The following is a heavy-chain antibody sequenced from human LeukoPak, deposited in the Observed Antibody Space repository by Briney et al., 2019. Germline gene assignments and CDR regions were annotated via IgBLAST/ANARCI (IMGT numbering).Heavy chain of an antibody. V-gene: IGHV1-18*01. CDR2: ISAYNGNT. J-gene: IGHJ6*02. D-gene: IGHD6-19*01. CDR3: ARPTYSSGRYYYGMDV. Sequence: ASVKVSCKASGYTFTSYGISWVRQAPGQGLEWMGWISAYNGNTNYAQKLQGRVTMTTGTSTSTAYMELRSLRSDDTAVYYCARPTYSSGRYYYGMDVWGQGTTVTVSS. CDR1: GYTFTSYG.